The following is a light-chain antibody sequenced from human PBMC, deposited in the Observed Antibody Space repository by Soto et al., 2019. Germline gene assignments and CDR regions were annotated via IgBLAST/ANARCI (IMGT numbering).Light chain of an antibody. J-gene: IGLJ2*01. V-gene: IGLV3-9*01. CDR2: RDY. CDR3: QVWDSTTAVL. Sequence: SYELTQPLSVSVALGQTARITCGGSNIGSKSVHWYQKRPGQAPVVVMYRDYHRPSEIPERFSGSNSGNTATLTISRAQAGDEADYFCQVWDSTTAVLFGGVTKLTVL. CDR1: NIGSKS.